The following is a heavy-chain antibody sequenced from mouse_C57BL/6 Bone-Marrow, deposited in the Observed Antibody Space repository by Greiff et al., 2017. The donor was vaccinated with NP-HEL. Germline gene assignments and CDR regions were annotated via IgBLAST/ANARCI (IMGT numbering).Heavy chain of an antibody. D-gene: IGHD1-1*01. CDR3: ARITTVVATWYFDV. CDR1: GYAFSSSW. V-gene: IGHV1-82*01. CDR2: IYPGDGDT. Sequence: QVQLQQSGPELVKPGASVKISCKASGYAFSSSWMNWVKQRPGKGLEWIGRIYPGDGDTNYNGKFKGKATLTADKSSSTAYMHLSSLTSEDSAVYCGARITTVVATWYFDVWGTGTTVTVSS. J-gene: IGHJ1*03.